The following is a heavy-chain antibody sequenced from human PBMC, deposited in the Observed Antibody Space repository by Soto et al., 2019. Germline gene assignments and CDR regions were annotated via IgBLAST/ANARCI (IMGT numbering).Heavy chain of an antibody. Sequence: SETLSLTCTVSGGSIGSYYWTWMRRPPGKGLEWIGYVYYTGSTNYNPSLRSRVTMSVDTSKNQFSLKLRSVTAADTAVYYCARGFSSLTFDFWGQGTLVTVSS. CDR3: ARGFSSLTFDF. D-gene: IGHD6-13*01. CDR1: GGSIGSYY. V-gene: IGHV4-59*01. J-gene: IGHJ4*02. CDR2: VYYTGST.